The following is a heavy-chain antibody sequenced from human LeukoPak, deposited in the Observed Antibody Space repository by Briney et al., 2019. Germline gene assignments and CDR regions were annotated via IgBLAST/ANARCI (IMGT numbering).Heavy chain of an antibody. J-gene: IGHJ3*02. CDR1: GYTLTSYA. Sequence: ASVKVSCKASGYTLTSYAMHWVRQAPGQRLEWMGWSNAGNGNTKYSQEFQGRVTITRDTSASTAYMEVSSLRSEDMAVYYCAAVMIDDAFDIWGQGTMVTVSS. CDR2: SNAGNGNT. CDR3: AAVMIDDAFDI. V-gene: IGHV1-3*02. D-gene: IGHD3-22*01.